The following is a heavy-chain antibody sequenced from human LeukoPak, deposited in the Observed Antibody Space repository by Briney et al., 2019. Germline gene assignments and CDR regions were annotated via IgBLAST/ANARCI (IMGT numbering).Heavy chain of an antibody. CDR3: ARVPESGPGARFDY. CDR2: ISAYNVNT. V-gene: IGHV1-18*01. Sequence: ASVKVSCKASGYTFTSYGISWVRQAPGQGLEWMGWISAYNVNTNDAQKLQGRVTMTTDTSTTTAYMELRSLRSDDTAVYYCARVPESGPGARFDYWGQGTLVTVSS. J-gene: IGHJ4*02. D-gene: IGHD5-12*01. CDR1: GYTFTSYG.